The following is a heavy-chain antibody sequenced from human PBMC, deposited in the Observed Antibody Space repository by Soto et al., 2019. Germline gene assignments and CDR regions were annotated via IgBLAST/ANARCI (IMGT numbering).Heavy chain of an antibody. D-gene: IGHD6-19*01. J-gene: IGHJ4*02. Sequence: QVQLQQWGAGLLKPSETLALTCAVYGGSFSGYYWSWIRQPPGRGLEWIGEIHHSGRTRYKPSLKSRVTISADTSKNQFSLKLSSVTAADTAVYYCAKRSGWSFDYWGQGTLVTVSS. CDR3: AKRSGWSFDY. CDR1: GGSFSGYY. CDR2: IHHSGRT. V-gene: IGHV4-34*01.